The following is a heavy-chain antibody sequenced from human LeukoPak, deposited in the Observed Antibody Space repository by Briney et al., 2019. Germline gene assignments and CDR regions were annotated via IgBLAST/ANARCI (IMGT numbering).Heavy chain of an antibody. V-gene: IGHV1-18*01. J-gene: IGHJ6*02. CDR3: ARSSENCSSTSCSRMDV. CDR1: GYTFTSYG. Sequence: ASVKVSCKASGYTFTSYGISWVRQAPGQGLEWMGWISAYNGNTNYAQKLQGRVTMTTDTSTSTAYMELRSLRSDDTAVYYCARSSENCSSTSCSRMDVWGQGTTVTVSS. D-gene: IGHD2-2*01. CDR2: ISAYNGNT.